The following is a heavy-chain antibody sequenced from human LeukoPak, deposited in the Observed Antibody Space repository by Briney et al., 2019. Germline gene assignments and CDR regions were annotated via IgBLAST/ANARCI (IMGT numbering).Heavy chain of an antibody. V-gene: IGHV1-46*01. Sequence: ASVKVSCKASGYTFTSYYMHWVRQAPGQGLEWMGIINPSGGSTSYAQKFQGRVTMTRDMSTSTVYMELSSLRSEDTAVYYCARIGTTVTSFDYWGQGTLVTVSS. CDR2: INPSGGST. J-gene: IGHJ4*02. CDR1: GYTFTSYY. D-gene: IGHD4-17*01. CDR3: ARIGTTVTSFDY.